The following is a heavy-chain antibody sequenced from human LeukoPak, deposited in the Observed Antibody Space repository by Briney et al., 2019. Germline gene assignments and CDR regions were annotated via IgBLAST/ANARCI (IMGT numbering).Heavy chain of an antibody. CDR2: FNREDDEA. Sequence: ASVKVSCNISGYTLTDFSMHWVRQAPGKGLEWMGGFNREDDEAIYAPHFQGRVTVTVDTSTDTAYMELSSLRSEDTAGYYCATLDSYYDNSGRPLVPDWGQGTLVTVSS. CDR1: GYTLTDFS. D-gene: IGHD3-22*01. J-gene: IGHJ4*02. V-gene: IGHV1-24*01. CDR3: ATLDSYYDNSGRPLVPD.